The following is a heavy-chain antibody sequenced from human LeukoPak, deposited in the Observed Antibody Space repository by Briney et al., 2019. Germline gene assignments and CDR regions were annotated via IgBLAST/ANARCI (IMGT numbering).Heavy chain of an antibody. Sequence: GGSLRLSCAASGFTFSSYAMSWVRQAPGKGLEWVSAISSSGGSTYYADSVKGRFTISRDNSKNTLYVQMNSLRAEDTAVYYCALIRKTSPSIDYWGQGTLVTVSS. J-gene: IGHJ4*02. CDR2: ISSSGGST. V-gene: IGHV3-23*01. D-gene: IGHD6-6*01. CDR1: GFTFSSYA. CDR3: ALIRKTSPSIDY.